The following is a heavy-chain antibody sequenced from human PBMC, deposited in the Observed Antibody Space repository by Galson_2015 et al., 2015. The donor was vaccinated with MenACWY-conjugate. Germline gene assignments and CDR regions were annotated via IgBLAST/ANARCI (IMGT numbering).Heavy chain of an antibody. CDR1: GFTFSNYW. CDR3: ARDPPHYYDNNYDMDV. V-gene: IGHV3-7*03. Sequence: SLRLSCAASGFTFSNYWMTWVRQAPGKGLEWVANINQDGSVKNYADSVKGRFTISRDNAENSLRLQMDSLRAEDTAVYYCARDPPHYYDNNYDMDVWGQGTTVTVSS. D-gene: IGHD3-22*01. J-gene: IGHJ6*02. CDR2: INQDGSVK.